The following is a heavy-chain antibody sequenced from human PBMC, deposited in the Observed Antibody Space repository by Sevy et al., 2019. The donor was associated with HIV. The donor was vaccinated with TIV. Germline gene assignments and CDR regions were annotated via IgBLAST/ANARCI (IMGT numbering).Heavy chain of an antibody. CDR1: GFIFRDYG. CDR2: ITFDGRNK. CDR3: AKESLVRGIKTEAFDI. J-gene: IGHJ3*02. Sequence: GGSLRLSCAASGFIFRDYGMHWVRQAPGKGLEWVTFITFDGRNKNYGDSVRGRFTISRDNAKNTLYVQMISLRDEDTAVYYCAKESLVRGIKTEAFDIWGQGTMVTVSS. V-gene: IGHV3-30*02. D-gene: IGHD3-10*01.